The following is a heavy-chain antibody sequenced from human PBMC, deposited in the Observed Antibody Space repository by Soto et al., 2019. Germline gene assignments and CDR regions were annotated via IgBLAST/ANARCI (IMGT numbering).Heavy chain of an antibody. D-gene: IGHD3-10*01. J-gene: IGHJ3*02. CDR3: ARHTDCGSGSSCLGSDNMDTDAFDI. V-gene: IGHV4-39*01. CDR1: GGSISSDIHY. Sequence: SETLSLTCTVSGGSISSDIHYWGWIRQPPGKGLEWIGTIYYSGNTYYNPSLRSRVTISMDTSTNQFSLRLTSVTAADTAVYYCARHTDCGSGSSCLGSDNMDTDAFDIWGQGTMVTVSS. CDR2: IYYSGNT.